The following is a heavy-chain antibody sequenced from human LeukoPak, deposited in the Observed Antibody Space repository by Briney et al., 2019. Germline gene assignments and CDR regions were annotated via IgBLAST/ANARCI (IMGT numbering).Heavy chain of an antibody. CDR3: ARDLKYYDSSGFDY. CDR1: GFTVSSNY. J-gene: IGHJ4*02. D-gene: IGHD3-22*01. CDR2: ISSSSSYI. V-gene: IGHV3-21*01. Sequence: PGGSLRLSCVVSGFTVSSNYWSWVRQAPGKGLEWVSCISSSSSYIYYTDSVKGRFTISRDNAKNSLTLQMNSLRAEDTAVYYCARDLKYYDSSGFDYWGQGTLVTVSS.